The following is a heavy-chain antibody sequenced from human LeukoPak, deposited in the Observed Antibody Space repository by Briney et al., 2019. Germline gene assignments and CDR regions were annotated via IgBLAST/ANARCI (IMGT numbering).Heavy chain of an antibody. CDR1: GYTFTSYG. Sequence: ASVKVSCKASGYTFTSYGISWVRQAPGQGLEWMGWINPNSGGTNYAQKFQGRVTMTRDTSISTAYMELSRLRSDDTAVYYCARDRGGGSDYWGQGTLVTVSS. CDR2: INPNSGGT. V-gene: IGHV1-2*02. J-gene: IGHJ4*02. D-gene: IGHD2-15*01. CDR3: ARDRGGGSDY.